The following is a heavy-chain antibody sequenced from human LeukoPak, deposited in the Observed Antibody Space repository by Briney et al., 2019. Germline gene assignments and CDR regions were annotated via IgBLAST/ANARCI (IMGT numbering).Heavy chain of an antibody. CDR1: GFTFSSYA. V-gene: IGHV3-23*01. CDR3: ARRGSPITMIVVVTRLYYFDY. D-gene: IGHD3-22*01. Sequence: GGSLRLSCAASGFTFSSYAMSWVRQAPGKGLEWVSAISGSGGSTYYADSVKGRFTISRDNSKNTLYLQMKSLRADDTAVYYCARRGSPITMIVVVTRLYYFDYWGQGTLVTVSS. CDR2: ISGSGGST. J-gene: IGHJ4*02.